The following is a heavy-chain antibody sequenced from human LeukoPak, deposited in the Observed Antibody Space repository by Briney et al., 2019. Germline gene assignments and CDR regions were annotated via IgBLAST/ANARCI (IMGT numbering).Heavy chain of an antibody. D-gene: IGHD4-17*01. CDR2: IRYDGSNK. Sequence: GGSLRLSCAASGITFSSYGMHWARQAPGKGLEWVAFIRYDGSNKYYADSVKGRFTISRDNSKNTLYLQMNSLRAEDTALYYCANTSPTVTSLFDYWGQGTLVTVSS. J-gene: IGHJ4*02. V-gene: IGHV3-30*02. CDR1: GITFSSYG. CDR3: ANTSPTVTSLFDY.